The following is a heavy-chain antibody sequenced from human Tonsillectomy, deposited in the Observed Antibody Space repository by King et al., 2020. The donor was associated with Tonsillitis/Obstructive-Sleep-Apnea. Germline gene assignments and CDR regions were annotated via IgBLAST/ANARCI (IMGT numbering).Heavy chain of an antibody. CDR1: GGSVSSAGYY. Sequence: QLQESGPGLVKPSETLSLICSVSGGSVSSAGYYRSWIRQPPGKGLEWIGYIYHSGTTAYNPSLKSRVTISIDTSKNQFSLELTSVTAADTAVYYCARVVDVWGKGTTVIVSS. CDR3: ARVVDV. CDR2: IYHSGTT. J-gene: IGHJ6*04. V-gene: IGHV4-61*08.